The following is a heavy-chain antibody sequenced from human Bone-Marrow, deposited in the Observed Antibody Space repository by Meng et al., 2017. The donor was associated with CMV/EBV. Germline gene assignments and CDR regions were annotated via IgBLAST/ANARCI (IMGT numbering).Heavy chain of an antibody. CDR1: GFTLNNFH. Sequence: GESLKISCAMSGFTLNNFHMNWVRQAPGKGLEWVSGISSSGANTYYADSVKGRFTISRDNAKNTLYLQMNSLRAEDTALYYCAKDAPTSATTWYPFDSWGQGTLVTVSS. CDR2: ISSSGANT. CDR3: AKDAPTSATTWYPFDS. V-gene: IGHV3-23*01. J-gene: IGHJ4*02. D-gene: IGHD6-13*01.